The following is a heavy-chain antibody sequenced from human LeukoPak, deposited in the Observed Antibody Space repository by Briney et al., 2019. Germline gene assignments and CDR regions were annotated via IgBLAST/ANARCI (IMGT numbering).Heavy chain of an antibody. Sequence: GASVKVSCKASGGTFSSYAISWVRQAPGQGLEWMGRIIPILGIANYAQKFQGRVTITADKSTSTAYMELSSLRSEDTAVYYCARGYCSSTSCSPLRVFDIWGQGTMVTVSS. CDR2: IIPILGIA. CDR1: GGTFSSYA. D-gene: IGHD2-2*01. J-gene: IGHJ3*02. V-gene: IGHV1-69*04. CDR3: ARGYCSSTSCSPLRVFDI.